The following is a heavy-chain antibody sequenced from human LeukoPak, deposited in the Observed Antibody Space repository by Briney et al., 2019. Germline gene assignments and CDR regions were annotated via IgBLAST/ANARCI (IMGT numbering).Heavy chain of an antibody. V-gene: IGHV1-2*02. CDR2: INPNSGGT. J-gene: IGHJ2*01. D-gene: IGHD4-17*01. Sequence: ASVKVSCKASGYTFTGYYMHWVRQAPGQGLEWMGWINPNSGGTNYAQKSQGRVTMTRDTSISTAYMELSRLRSDDTAVYYCARGLYYGDWYFDLWGRGTLVTVSS. CDR1: GYTFTGYY. CDR3: ARGLYYGDWYFDL.